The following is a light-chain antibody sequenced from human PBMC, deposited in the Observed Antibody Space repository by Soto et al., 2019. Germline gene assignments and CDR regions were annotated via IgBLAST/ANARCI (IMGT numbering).Light chain of an antibody. CDR1: QSVNTN. Sequence: EIVITQSPATPSVSPGERATLSCIASQSVNTNLAWYQQKAGQAPRLLIYGASTRATGIPARFSGGGSGTEFTLTISSLQSEDFAVYYCQQCFDWPLTFGGGTKVDIK. CDR2: GAS. CDR3: QQCFDWPLT. J-gene: IGKJ4*01. V-gene: IGKV3-15*01.